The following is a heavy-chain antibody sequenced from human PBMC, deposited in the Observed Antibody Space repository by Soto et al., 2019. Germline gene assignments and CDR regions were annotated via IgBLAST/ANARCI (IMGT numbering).Heavy chain of an antibody. D-gene: IGHD3-22*01. CDR2: IIPIFGTT. CDR1: GGTFSTCA. Sequence: QVQLVQSGAEVKKPGSSVKVSCEASGGTFSTCAMNWVRQAPGLGLEWMGGIIPIFGTTNYAQKFQGRVTMTADQFTSTAYMELSGLRSEDTAVYFCARADYYDSSGLFDHWGQGTLVTVSS. CDR3: ARADYYDSSGLFDH. J-gene: IGHJ4*02. V-gene: IGHV1-69*01.